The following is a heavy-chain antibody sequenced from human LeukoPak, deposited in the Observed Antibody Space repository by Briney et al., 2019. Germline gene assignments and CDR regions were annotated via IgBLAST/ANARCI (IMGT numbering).Heavy chain of an antibody. J-gene: IGHJ4*02. CDR3: ARDERCSSTSFQDY. CDR1: GFTFSSYS. D-gene: IGHD2-2*01. V-gene: IGHV3-21*01. Sequence: SGGSLRLSCAASGFTFSSYSMKWVRQAPGKGLEWVSSISSSSSYIYYADSVKGRFTISRDNAKNSLYLQMNSLRAEDTAVYYCARDERCSSTSFQDYWGQGTLVTVSS. CDR2: ISSSSSYI.